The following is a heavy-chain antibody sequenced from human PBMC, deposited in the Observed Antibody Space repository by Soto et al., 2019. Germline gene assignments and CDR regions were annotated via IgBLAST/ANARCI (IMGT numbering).Heavy chain of an antibody. D-gene: IGHD3-22*01. J-gene: IGHJ5*02. Sequence: QVQLQESGPGLVKPSGTLSLTCAVSGGSISSSNWWSWVRQPPGKGLEWIGEIYHSGSTNYNPSLKSRVPISVDKSKNQFSLKLSSVTAADTAVYYCARAWDYYDSSGDELYNWFDPWGQGTLVTVSS. CDR3: ARAWDYYDSSGDELYNWFDP. CDR2: IYHSGST. V-gene: IGHV4-4*02. CDR1: GGSISSSNW.